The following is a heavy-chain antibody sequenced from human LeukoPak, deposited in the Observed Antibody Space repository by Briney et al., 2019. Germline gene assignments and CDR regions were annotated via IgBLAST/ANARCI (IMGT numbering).Heavy chain of an antibody. J-gene: IGHJ4*02. V-gene: IGHV3-23*01. D-gene: IGHD5-18*01. CDR2: ISGSGGST. CDR3: AKRVYSYGYFDY. CDR1: GFTFSSYG. Sequence: TGGSLRLSCAASGFTFSSYGVSWVRQAPGKGLEWVSAISGSGGSTYYADSVKGRFTISRDNSKNTLYLQMNSLRAEDTAVYYCAKRVYSYGYFDYWGQGTLVTVSS.